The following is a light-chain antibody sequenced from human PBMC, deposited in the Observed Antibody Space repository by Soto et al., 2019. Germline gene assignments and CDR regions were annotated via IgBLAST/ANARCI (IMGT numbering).Light chain of an antibody. V-gene: IGKV1-9*01. Sequence: DIQLTQSPSFLSASVGDRVTITCRASQGISSYLAWYQQKPGKAPKLLIYAASTLQSGVPSRFSGSASGTEFTLTISSLQPEDFATYYCQQLNSYPPITFGPGTKVDSK. CDR1: QGISSY. J-gene: IGKJ3*01. CDR2: AAS. CDR3: QQLNSYPPIT.